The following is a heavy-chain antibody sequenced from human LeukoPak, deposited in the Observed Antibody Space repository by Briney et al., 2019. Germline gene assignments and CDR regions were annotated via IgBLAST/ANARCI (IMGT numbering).Heavy chain of an antibody. CDR3: AKDVAPDSGWDLDY. CDR2: IYNSGAKI. V-gene: IGHV3-23*01. CDR1: GLTFSTYS. J-gene: IGHJ4*02. D-gene: IGHD6-19*01. Sequence: PGGSLRLSCAVSGLTFSTYSMTWVRQGPGKGLEWVSSIYNSGAKIFYADSVKGRFTISRDNSKNMLYPQMNSLRVEDTAVYCCAKDVAPDSGWDLDYWGQGTLVTVSS.